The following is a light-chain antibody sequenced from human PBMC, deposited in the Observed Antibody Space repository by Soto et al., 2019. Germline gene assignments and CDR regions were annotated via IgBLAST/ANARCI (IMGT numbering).Light chain of an antibody. Sequence: EIVLTQSPATLSLSPGERATLSCRASQSVSSYLAWSQQQPGQAPRLLIYDASNRATGIPARFSGGGSGTDCTLTVSSLEPGDFGVYYWQQRSNWPFTWAFGQGTKVQIK. V-gene: IGKV3-11*01. CDR2: DAS. CDR1: QSVSSY. CDR3: QQRSNWPFTWA. J-gene: IGKJ1*01.